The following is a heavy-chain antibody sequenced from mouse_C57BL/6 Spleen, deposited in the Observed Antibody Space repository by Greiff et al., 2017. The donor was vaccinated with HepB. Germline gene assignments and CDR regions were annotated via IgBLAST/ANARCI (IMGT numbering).Heavy chain of an antibody. CDR3: ARDGGLRRTFYWYFDV. J-gene: IGHJ1*03. CDR2: IYPGDGDT. V-gene: IGHV1-80*01. D-gene: IGHD2-4*01. Sequence: QVQLQQSGAELVKPGASVKISCKASGYAFSSYWMNWVKQRPGKGLEWIGQIYPGDGDTNYNGKFKGKATLTADKSSSTAYMQLSSLTSEDSAVYFCARDGGLRRTFYWYFDVWGTGTTVTVSS. CDR1: GYAFSSYW.